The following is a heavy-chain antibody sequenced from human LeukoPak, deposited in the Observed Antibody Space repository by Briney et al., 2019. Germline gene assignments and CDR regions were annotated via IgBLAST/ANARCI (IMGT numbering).Heavy chain of an antibody. CDR1: GGTFSSYA. CDR3: ASSRYNWNDVSWFDP. CDR2: IIPIFGTA. V-gene: IGHV1-69*13. Sequence: SVKVSCKASGGTFSSYAISWVRQAPGQGLEWMGGIIPIFGTANYAQKFQGRVTITADESTSTAYMELSSLRSEDTAVYYCASSRYNWNDVSWFDPWGQGTLVTVSS. D-gene: IGHD1-1*01. J-gene: IGHJ5*02.